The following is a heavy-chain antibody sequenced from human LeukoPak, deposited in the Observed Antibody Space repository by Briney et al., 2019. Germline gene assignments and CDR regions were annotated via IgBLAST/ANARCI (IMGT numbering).Heavy chain of an antibody. CDR2: IYYSGST. V-gene: IGHV4-39*07. J-gene: IGHJ4*02. Sequence: SETLSLTCTVSGGSISSSSYYWGWIRQPPGTGLEWIGSIYYSGSTYYNPSLKSRVTISVDTSKNQFSLKLSSVTAADTAVYYCAKELVPAAPYFDYWGQGTLVTVSS. D-gene: IGHD2-2*01. CDR3: AKELVPAAPYFDY. CDR1: GGSISSSSYY.